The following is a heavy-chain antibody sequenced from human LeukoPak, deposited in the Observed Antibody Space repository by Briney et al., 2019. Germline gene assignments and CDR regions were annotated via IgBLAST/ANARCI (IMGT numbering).Heavy chain of an antibody. Sequence: ASVKVSCTISGYSLTELAIHWVRQAPGKGLEWMGGSDPEDVKTSFAEKFQGRVTFTEDTSTDTAFIELSRLRSDDTAVYYCATFQAYANSGHLRPYFDYWGQGTLVTVSS. CDR2: SDPEDVKT. D-gene: IGHD3-22*01. CDR3: ATFQAYANSGHLRPYFDY. CDR1: GYSLTELA. J-gene: IGHJ4*02. V-gene: IGHV1-24*01.